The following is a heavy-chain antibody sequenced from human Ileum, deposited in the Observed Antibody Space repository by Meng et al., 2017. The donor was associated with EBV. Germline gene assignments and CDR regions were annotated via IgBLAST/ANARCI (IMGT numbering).Heavy chain of an antibody. V-gene: IGHV4-4*02. Sequence: QVQLQGSGPGLVKPSGTLSLTCTVSGDSISSDIWWSWVRQPPGKGLEWIGEVYHRGDTNYNPSLKSRVDISVDKSKNQFYLSLFSVTAADTAVYYCGRDQGRELINRWGQGTLVTVSS. CDR3: GRDQGRELINR. D-gene: IGHD1-7*01. CDR2: VYHRGDT. CDR1: GDSISSDIW. J-gene: IGHJ4*02.